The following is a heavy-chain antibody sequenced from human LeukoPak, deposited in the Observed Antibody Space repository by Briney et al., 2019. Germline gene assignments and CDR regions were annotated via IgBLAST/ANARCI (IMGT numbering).Heavy chain of an antibody. Sequence: SETLSLTCTVSGGSISSGSSYWGWIRQAPARGLEWIGSIYYTGSTSYNPSLKRRVTIFVDTSKNLFSLKLSSVTAADTAVYYCARHGLNPQSFHRLDYWGQGTLVTVSS. J-gene: IGHJ4*02. CDR3: ARHGLNPQSFHRLDY. V-gene: IGHV4-39*01. CDR1: GGSISSGSSY. CDR2: IYYTGST. D-gene: IGHD3/OR15-3a*01.